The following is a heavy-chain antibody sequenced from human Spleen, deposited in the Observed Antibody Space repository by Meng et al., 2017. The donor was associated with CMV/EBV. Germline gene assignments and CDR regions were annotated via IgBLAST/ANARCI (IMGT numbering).Heavy chain of an antibody. D-gene: IGHD2-8*02. J-gene: IGHJ3*02. Sequence: GESLKISCAASGFPVSDNYMTWVRQAPGKGLEWVSVLYIAGTYYADSVRGRFSISRDNSKNTLYLQMKSPRAEDTALYYCVTYYADIVLGPFDIWGQGTVVTVSS. CDR1: GFPVSDNY. V-gene: IGHV3-53*01. CDR2: LYIAGT. CDR3: VTYYADIVLGPFDI.